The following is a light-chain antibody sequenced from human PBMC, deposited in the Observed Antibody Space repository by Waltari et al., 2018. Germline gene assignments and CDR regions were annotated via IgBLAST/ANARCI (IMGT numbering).Light chain of an antibody. V-gene: IGKV4-1*01. J-gene: IGKJ4*01. CDR2: WAS. CDR3: QQYDTTPLT. Sequence: DIVMTQSPDSLAVSLGARATINCKSSQSLLFSSNNKNYLAWYQQKPGQPPKLLIYWASIRESGVPDRFSGSGSGTDFTLTISSLQAEDVAVYYCQQYDTTPLTFGGGTKVEIK. CDR1: QSLLFSSNNKNY.